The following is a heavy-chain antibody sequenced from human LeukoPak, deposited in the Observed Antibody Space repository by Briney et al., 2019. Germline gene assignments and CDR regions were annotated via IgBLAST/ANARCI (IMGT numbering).Heavy chain of an antibody. J-gene: IGHJ3*02. CDR1: GGSTSSTIHY. Sequence: SETLSLTCTVSGGSTSSTIHYWGWIRQPPGKGLEWFVTIYHTGSTYYNPSRKVRVTLSADTSKHQFSLKLSSVPATDTAAYYCARQGTDYDILTCYARAFDIWGQGTMVTVSS. CDR3: ARQGTDYDILTCYARAFDI. V-gene: IGHV4-39*01. D-gene: IGHD3-9*01. CDR2: IYHTGST.